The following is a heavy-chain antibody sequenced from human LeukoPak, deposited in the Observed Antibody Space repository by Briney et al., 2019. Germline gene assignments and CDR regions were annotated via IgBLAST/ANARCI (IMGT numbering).Heavy chain of an antibody. J-gene: IGHJ4*02. CDR3: ARVTFIAAAFDY. CDR1: GGSISSYY. Sequence: TSETLSLTCTVSGGSISSYYWSWIRQPPGKGLEWIGYIYYSGSTNYNPSLKSRVTISVDTSKNQFSLKLSSVTAADTAVYYCARVTFIAAAFDYWGQGTLVTVSS. D-gene: IGHD6-13*01. CDR2: IYYSGST. V-gene: IGHV4-59*01.